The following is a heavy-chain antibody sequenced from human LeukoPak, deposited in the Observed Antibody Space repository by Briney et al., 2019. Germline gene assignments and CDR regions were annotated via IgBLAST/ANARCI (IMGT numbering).Heavy chain of an antibody. J-gene: IGHJ5*02. CDR1: GGSISSHY. CDR3: VRGRLYSGSYYELNWFDP. CDR2: IYYSGST. V-gene: IGHV4-59*11. D-gene: IGHD1-26*01. Sequence: SETLSLTCTVSGGSISSHYWSWIRQPPGKGLEWIGYIYYSGSTNYNPSLKSRVTISVDTSKNQFSLKLSSVTAADTAVYYCVRGRLYSGSYYELNWFDPWGQGTLVTVSS.